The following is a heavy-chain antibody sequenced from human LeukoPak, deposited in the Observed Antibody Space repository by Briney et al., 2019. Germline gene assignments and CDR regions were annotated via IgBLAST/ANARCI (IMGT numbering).Heavy chain of an antibody. Sequence: ASVKVSRKTSGYTFSNYGISWVRQAPGQGLEWMGWITAYNGNRLYAQRFQGRITLTTDTSTSTSYMELRSLEYDDTAIYYCARDNDKVVDHWGQGTLVTVSS. CDR2: ITAYNGNR. CDR3: ARDNDKVVDH. CDR1: GYTFSNYG. J-gene: IGHJ4*01. V-gene: IGHV1-18*01. D-gene: IGHD1-1*01.